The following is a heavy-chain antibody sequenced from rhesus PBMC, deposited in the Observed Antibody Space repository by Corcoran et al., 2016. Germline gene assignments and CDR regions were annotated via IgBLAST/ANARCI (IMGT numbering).Heavy chain of an antibody. CDR2: IYSSGST. CDR1: VGSIRSNY. J-gene: IGHJ5-1*01. V-gene: IGHV4S11*01. D-gene: IGHD1-1-1*01. Sequence: QVQLQESGPGLVKPSETLSLTCAVSVGSIRSNYWSGIRQAPGRGLEWIGYIYSSGSTYYNPSLKSRVTLSVDTSKNQFSLKLTSVTAADTAVYYCALRYEVWGPGVLVTVSS. CDR3: ALRYEV.